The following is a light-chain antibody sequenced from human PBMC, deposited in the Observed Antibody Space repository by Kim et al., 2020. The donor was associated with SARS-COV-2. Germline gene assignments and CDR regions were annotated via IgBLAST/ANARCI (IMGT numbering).Light chain of an antibody. CDR1: ISDVGGYDY. V-gene: IGLV2-14*03. CDR3: SSYTSVNTWV. Sequence: QSALTQPASVSGSPGQSITISCTGSISDVGGYDYVSWYQQHPGRAPRLMFYDVGNRPSGVSRRFSGSKSGNTASLTISGLRTEDEADYYCSSYTSVNTWVFGGGTQLTVL. J-gene: IGLJ3*02. CDR2: DVG.